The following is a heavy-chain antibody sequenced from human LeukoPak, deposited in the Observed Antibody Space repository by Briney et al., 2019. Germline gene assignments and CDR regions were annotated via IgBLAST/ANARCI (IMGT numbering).Heavy chain of an antibody. D-gene: IGHD3-22*01. CDR1: GFTFSSYW. V-gene: IGHV3-74*01. J-gene: IGHJ1*01. Sequence: PRGSLRLSCAAPGFTFSSYWMHWVRQAPRKGLVWVSRIKSDGSKRYADSVKGRFTNSRDKAKNTVSLQMNSRRAEDTGVYYCARAPSEIGGYYPEYFRHWGQGPLVTVSP. CDR3: ARAPSEIGGYYPEYFRH. CDR2: IKSDGSK.